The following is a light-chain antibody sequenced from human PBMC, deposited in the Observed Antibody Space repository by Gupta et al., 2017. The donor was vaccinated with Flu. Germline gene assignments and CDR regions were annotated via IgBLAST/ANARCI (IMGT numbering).Light chain of an antibody. CDR1: QGISNY. Sequence: DIQLTQSLSPLSASVGDRVTITCRASQGISNYLAWYQQKPGKVHKLLIYAASTLQSGVPSRFSGSGSGTDFTITISSLQPEDVATYYCQKYNSAPRTFGGGTKVEIK. CDR2: AAS. V-gene: IGKV1-27*01. J-gene: IGKJ4*01. CDR3: QKYNSAPRT.